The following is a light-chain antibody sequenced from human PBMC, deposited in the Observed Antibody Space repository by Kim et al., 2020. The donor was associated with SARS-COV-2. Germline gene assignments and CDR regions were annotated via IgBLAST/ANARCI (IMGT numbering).Light chain of an antibody. CDR2: DDS. CDR1: ALPKKF. CDR3: YSTDSSGNHRV. Sequence: SPGQTASNTCSGDALPKKFAYGYQQKSGQAPVLVIYDDSKRPAGNPERFSGSSSGTMATLTISGAQVEYEADYYCYSTDSSGNHRVFGGGTQLTVL. V-gene: IGLV3-10*01. J-gene: IGLJ3*02.